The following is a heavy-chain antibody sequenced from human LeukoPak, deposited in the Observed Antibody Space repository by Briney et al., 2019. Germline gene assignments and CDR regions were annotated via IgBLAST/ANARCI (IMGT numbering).Heavy chain of an antibody. CDR2: MNDSGST. J-gene: IGHJ4*02. V-gene: IGHV4-34*01. CDR1: GGSFSGYY. Sequence: PETLSLTCAVYGGSFSGYYWRWIRQAPGKGQEWAGEMNDSGSTNYNPSLKSRLTISVATSKNQFSLKLSSVTAADTAVYYCASSSVGGNTPDFDYWGQGTLVTVSS. D-gene: IGHD3-16*01. CDR3: ASSSVGGNTPDFDY.